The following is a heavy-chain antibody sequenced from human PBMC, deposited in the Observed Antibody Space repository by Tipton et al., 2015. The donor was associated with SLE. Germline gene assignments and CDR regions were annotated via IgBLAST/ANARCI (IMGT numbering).Heavy chain of an antibody. V-gene: IGHV3-23*01. CDR3: AKAGQQLVPGYFDY. Sequence: GSLRLSCAASGFTFSSFGMSWVRQAPGKGLEWVSSTSPSGGSTYYADSVKGRFTISRDNSKNTLYLQMNSLRADDTAVYYCAKAGQQLVPGYFDYWGQGALVTVSS. CDR2: TSPSGGST. J-gene: IGHJ4*02. CDR1: GFTFSSFG. D-gene: IGHD6-13*01.